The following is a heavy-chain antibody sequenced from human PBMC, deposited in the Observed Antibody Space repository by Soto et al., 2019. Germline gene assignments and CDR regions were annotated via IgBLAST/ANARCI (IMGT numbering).Heavy chain of an antibody. CDR2: ISYDCSNK. Sequence: QVQLVESGGGVVQPGRSLRLSCAASGFTFSSYAMHWVRQAPGKGLEWVADISYDCSNKYYADSVKGRFSISRYNSNNALYRQMNSLRAEDTAVYYCARDQNSSGWSHEIDYWGQGTLVTVSS. CDR1: GFTFSSYA. J-gene: IGHJ4*02. V-gene: IGHV3-30-3*01. D-gene: IGHD6-19*01. CDR3: ARDQNSSGWSHEIDY.